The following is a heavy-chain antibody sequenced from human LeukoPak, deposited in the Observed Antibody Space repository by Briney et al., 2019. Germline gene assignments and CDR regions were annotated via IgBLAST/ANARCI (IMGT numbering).Heavy chain of an antibody. Sequence: ASVKVSCKASGGTFSSYAISWVRQAPGQGLGWMGGIIPIFGTANYAQKFQGRVTITADKSTSTAYMELSSLRSEDTAVYYCARDSRRYYYGSGSYFGYWGQGTLVTVSS. CDR3: ARDSRRYYYGSGSYFGY. V-gene: IGHV1-69*06. D-gene: IGHD3-10*01. CDR2: IIPIFGTA. J-gene: IGHJ4*02. CDR1: GGTFSSYA.